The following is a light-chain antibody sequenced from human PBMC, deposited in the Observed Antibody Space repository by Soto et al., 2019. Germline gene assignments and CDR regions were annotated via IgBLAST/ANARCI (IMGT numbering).Light chain of an antibody. Sequence: DIQMTQSPSSLSASEGDRITLTCRANESVGNWLAWYQQKPGKAPKLLIYDASSLESGVPSRFSGSGSGTDFTLTISCLQSEDFATYYCQQYYSYPLTFGQGTKVDI. CDR2: DAS. CDR1: ESVGNW. CDR3: QQYYSYPLT. J-gene: IGKJ1*01. V-gene: IGKV1D-16*01.